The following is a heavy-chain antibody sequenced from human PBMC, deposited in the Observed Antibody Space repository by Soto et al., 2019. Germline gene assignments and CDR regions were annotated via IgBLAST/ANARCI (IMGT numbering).Heavy chain of an antibody. CDR3: ARDGKWVRPQKNWFDP. J-gene: IGHJ5*02. Sequence: EVQLVESGGGLVKPGGSLRLSCAASGFTFSSYSMNWVRQAPGKGLEWVSSISSSSSYIYYADSVKGRFTISRDNAKNSLYLQMNSLGAEDTAVYYCARDGKWVRPQKNWFDPWGQGTLVTVSS. CDR2: ISSSSSYI. V-gene: IGHV3-21*01. D-gene: IGHD1-26*01. CDR1: GFTFSSYS.